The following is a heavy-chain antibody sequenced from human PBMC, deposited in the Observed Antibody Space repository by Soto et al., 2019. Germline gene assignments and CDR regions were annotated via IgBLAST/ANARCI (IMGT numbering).Heavy chain of an antibody. CDR2: INPNSGGT. CDR3: ARVYSSGFTLYYYYGMDV. J-gene: IGHJ6*02. CDR1: GYTFTGYY. D-gene: IGHD6-19*01. V-gene: IGHV1-2*02. Sequence: ASVKVSCKASGYTFTGYYMHWVRQAPGQGLEWMGWINPNSGGTNYAQKFQGRVTMTRDTSISTAYMELSRLRSDDTAVYYCARVYSSGFTLYYYYGMDVWGQGTTVTVSS.